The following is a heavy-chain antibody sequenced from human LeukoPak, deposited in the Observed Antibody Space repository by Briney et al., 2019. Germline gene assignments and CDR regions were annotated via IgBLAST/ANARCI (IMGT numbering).Heavy chain of an antibody. CDR2: IKQDGSEK. J-gene: IGHJ4*02. D-gene: IGHD2-2*01. Sequence: AGGSLRLSCAASGFTFSSYAMSWVRQAPGKGLEWVANIKQDGSEKYYVDSVRGRFTISRDNAKNSLYLQMNSLRAEDTAVYYCATDWGPAAIFEYWGQGTLVTVSS. CDR3: ATDWGPAAIFEY. CDR1: GFTFSSYA. V-gene: IGHV3-7*01.